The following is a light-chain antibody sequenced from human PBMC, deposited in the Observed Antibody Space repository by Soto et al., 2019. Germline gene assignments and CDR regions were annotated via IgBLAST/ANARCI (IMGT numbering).Light chain of an antibody. CDR2: GAS. CDR1: RSISGY. CDR3: QQSYSTPRT. V-gene: IGKV1-39*01. J-gene: IGKJ1*01. Sequence: DIQMTQSPSSLSASVGDRVSITCRASRSISGYLNWYQQKPGKAPKLLIYGASNLQSGVPSRFSGSGSGTDFTLTISSLQPEDFATYYCQQSYSTPRTFGQGTKVDIK.